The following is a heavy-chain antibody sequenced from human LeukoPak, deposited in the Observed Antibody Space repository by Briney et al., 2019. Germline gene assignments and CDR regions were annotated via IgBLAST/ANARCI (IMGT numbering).Heavy chain of an antibody. CDR2: LYYSRST. Sequence: SETLSLTSTVSGDSIRGYHWSWIPQPPGKGLEWLGHLYYSRSTNYNPSLKSRLTISVHTSKNQFSLKLSSVTAADTAVYYSARIALYDSSGYHFDSWGQGTIVTVSS. D-gene: IGHD3-22*01. J-gene: IGHJ4*02. CDR3: ARIALYDSSGYHFDS. V-gene: IGHV4-59*01. CDR1: GDSIRGYH.